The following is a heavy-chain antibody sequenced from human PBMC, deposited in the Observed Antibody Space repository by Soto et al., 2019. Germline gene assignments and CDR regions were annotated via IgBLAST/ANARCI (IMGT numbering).Heavy chain of an antibody. Sequence: ASVKVSCKASGYGFTSYGISWVRQAPGQGLEWLGWISGHSGDTKYAQKFQGRVTMTKDTSSTTAYMEMRSLRSDDTAVYFCAREGGHGAVMHYYGMDVWGQGTTVTVS. CDR2: ISGHSGDT. CDR1: GYGFTSYG. D-gene: IGHD3-16*01. V-gene: IGHV1-18*04. J-gene: IGHJ6*02. CDR3: AREGGHGAVMHYYGMDV.